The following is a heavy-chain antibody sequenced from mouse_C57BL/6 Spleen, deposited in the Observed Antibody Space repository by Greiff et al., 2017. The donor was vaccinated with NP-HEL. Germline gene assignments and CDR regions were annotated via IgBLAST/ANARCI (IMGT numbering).Heavy chain of an antibody. D-gene: IGHD2-5*01. CDR2: IYPGSGST. CDR3: ARGGLYSNYSFDV. Sequence: VQLQQSGAELVKPGASVKMSCKASGYTFTSYWITWVKQRPGQGLEWIGDIYPGSGSTNYNEKFKSKATLTVDTSSSTAYMQLSSLTSEDSAVYYCARGGLYSNYSFDVWGTGTTVTVSS. J-gene: IGHJ1*03. V-gene: IGHV1-55*01. CDR1: GYTFTSYW.